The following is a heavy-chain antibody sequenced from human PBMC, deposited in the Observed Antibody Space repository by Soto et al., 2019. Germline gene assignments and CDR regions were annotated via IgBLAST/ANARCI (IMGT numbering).Heavy chain of an antibody. Sequence: SETLSLTCTVSGGSISSSSYYWAWIRHPPGKGLEWIGSIYYSGSTYYNPSLKSRVTISVDTSKNQFSLKLSSVTAADTAVYYCASDYYDSSGYLSPFDYWGQGTLVTVSS. J-gene: IGHJ4*02. V-gene: IGHV4-39*01. CDR1: GGSISSSSYY. D-gene: IGHD3-22*01. CDR3: ASDYYDSSGYLSPFDY. CDR2: IYYSGST.